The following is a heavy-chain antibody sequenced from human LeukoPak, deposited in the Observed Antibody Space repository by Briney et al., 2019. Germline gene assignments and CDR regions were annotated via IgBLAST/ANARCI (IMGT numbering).Heavy chain of an antibody. D-gene: IGHD6-13*01. V-gene: IGHV3-53*01. CDR1: GFTVSSNY. CDR3: ARDFSNHQGRAFDY. CDR2: IYSGGST. J-gene: IGHJ4*02. Sequence: GGSLRLSCAASGFTVSSNYMSWVCQAPGKGLEWVSVIYSGGSTYYADSVKGRFTISRDNSKNTLYLQMNSLRAEDTAVYYCARDFSNHQGRAFDYWGQGTLVTVSS.